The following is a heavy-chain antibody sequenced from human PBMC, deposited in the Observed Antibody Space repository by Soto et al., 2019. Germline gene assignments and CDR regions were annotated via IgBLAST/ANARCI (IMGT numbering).Heavy chain of an antibody. CDR1: GFTVTAHY. V-gene: IGHV3-53*01. CDR2: IYSGGGK. CDR3: ARSHPAYAHGLNV. D-gene: IGHD3-10*01. J-gene: IGHJ6*02. Sequence: GGSLRLSCAASGFTVTAHYVAWVRQAPGRGLEWVSLIYSGGGKYYADSVKGRFTISRDTSEKTFYLQMNSLRSEDTAVYSCARSHPAYAHGLNVWGQGTTVTVPS.